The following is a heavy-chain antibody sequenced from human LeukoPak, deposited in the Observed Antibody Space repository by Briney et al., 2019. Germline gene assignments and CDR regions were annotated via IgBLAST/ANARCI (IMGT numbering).Heavy chain of an antibody. CDR2: IYYSGST. V-gene: IGHV4-59*01. J-gene: IGHJ3*02. Sequence: PSETLSLTCTVSGGSIRSYYWSWIRQPPGKGLEWIGYIYYSGSTNYNPSLKSRVTISVDTSKNQFSLKLSSVTAADTAVYYCARGGRVYAFDIWGQGTMVTVSS. CDR3: ARGGRVYAFDI. CDR1: GGSIRSYY.